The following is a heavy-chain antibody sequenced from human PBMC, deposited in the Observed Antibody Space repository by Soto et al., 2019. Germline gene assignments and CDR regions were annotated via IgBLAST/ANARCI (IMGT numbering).Heavy chain of an antibody. CDR1: GFTFITYA. V-gene: IGHV3-23*01. J-gene: IGHJ4*02. CDR2: ISGTGGNT. CDR3: AKIEATISPHFDY. Sequence: WGSLRLSCAASGFTFITYAINFFRHAPGKGLEWVSAISGTGGNTYYADSVKGRFTISRDNSKNTLYLQMNSLRAEDTAEYFCAKIEATISPHFDYWGQGTLVTVSS.